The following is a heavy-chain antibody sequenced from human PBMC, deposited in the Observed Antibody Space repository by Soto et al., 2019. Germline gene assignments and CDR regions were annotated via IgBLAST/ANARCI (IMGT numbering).Heavy chain of an antibody. CDR1: GFTFSSYR. D-gene: IGHD2-15*01. CDR2: IKQDGSEK. J-gene: IGHJ4*02. Sequence: EVQLVESGGGLVQPGGSLRLSCAASGFTFSSYRMNWVRQAPGKGLEWVANIKQDGSEKYYVDSVKGRFTISRDNAKNSLNLHMNSLRAEDTAVYYCAREPEERYCSGGSCYSEYSGYNHYFDYWGQGTLVTVSS. V-gene: IGHV3-7*01. CDR3: AREPEERYCSGGSCYSEYSGYNHYFDY.